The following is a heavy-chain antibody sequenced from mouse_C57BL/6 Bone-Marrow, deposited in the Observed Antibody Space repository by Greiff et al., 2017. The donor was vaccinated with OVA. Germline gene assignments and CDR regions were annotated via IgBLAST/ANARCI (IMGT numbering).Heavy chain of an antibody. CDR2: ISSGGSYT. D-gene: IGHD2-12*01. Sequence: EVKLVESGGDLVKPGGSLKLSCAASGFTFSSYGMSWVRQTPDKRLEWVATISSGGSYTYYPDSVKGRFTISRDNAKNTLYLQMSSLKSEDTAMYYCARLYRGDWGQGTLVTVSA. CDR1: GFTFSSYG. CDR3: ARLYRGD. J-gene: IGHJ3*01. V-gene: IGHV5-6*01.